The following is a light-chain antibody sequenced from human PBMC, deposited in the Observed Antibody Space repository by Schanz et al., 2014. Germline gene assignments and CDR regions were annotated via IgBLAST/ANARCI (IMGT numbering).Light chain of an antibody. J-gene: IGLJ2*01. CDR2: NVN. CDR1: NSDVGGYDY. Sequence: QSALTQPRSVSGSPGQSVTISCNGTNSDVGGYDYVSWYQQHPGKAPKLLIYNVNERPSGVPDRFSGSKSGNTASLTVSGLQAEDEADYYCSSYAGSNTVFGGGTKLTVL. V-gene: IGLV2-11*01. CDR3: SSYAGSNTV.